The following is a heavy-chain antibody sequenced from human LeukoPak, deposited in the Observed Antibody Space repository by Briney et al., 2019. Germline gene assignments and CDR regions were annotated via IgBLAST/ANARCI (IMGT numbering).Heavy chain of an antibody. CDR3: AGQPGKGYCTNGVCYRDY. J-gene: IGHJ4*02. V-gene: IGHV5-51*01. CDR1: GYSFTSYW. D-gene: IGHD2-8*01. CDR2: IYPGDSDT. Sequence: GESLKISCKGSGYSFTSYWIGWVRQMPGKGLEWMGIIYPGDSDTRYSPSFQGQVTISADKSNSTAYLQWSSLKASGTAMYYCAGQPGKGYCTNGVCYRDYWGQGTLVTVSS.